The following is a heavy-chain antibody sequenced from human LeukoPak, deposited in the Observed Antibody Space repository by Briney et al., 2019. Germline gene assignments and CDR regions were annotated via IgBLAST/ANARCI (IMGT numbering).Heavy chain of an antibody. D-gene: IGHD1-1*01. CDR3: AREYGSLTWKYNWFDP. CDR2: IKQDGSEK. J-gene: IGHJ5*02. Sequence: GGSLTLSCAASGFTFSNYWMSWVRQAPGKGLEWVADIKQDGSEKYYVDSVKGRFTISRDNAKNSLYLQMNSLRAEDTAVYYCAREYGSLTWKYNWFDPWGQGTLVTVSS. CDR1: GFTFSNYW. V-gene: IGHV3-7*01.